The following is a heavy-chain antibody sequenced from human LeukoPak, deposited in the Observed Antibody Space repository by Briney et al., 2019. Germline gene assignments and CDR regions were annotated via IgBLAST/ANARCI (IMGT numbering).Heavy chain of an antibody. V-gene: IGHV1-8*02. Sequence: GASVKVSCKASGYTLTSYVITWVRQAPGQGLEWMGWMNPVSGNAGSAQKFQGRVTLTRDTSISTAYMELSSLRSDDTAFYYCARAPMGAAALYWGQGTLVTVSS. CDR3: ARAPMGAAALY. D-gene: IGHD6-13*01. CDR1: GYTLTSYV. J-gene: IGHJ4*02. CDR2: MNPVSGNA.